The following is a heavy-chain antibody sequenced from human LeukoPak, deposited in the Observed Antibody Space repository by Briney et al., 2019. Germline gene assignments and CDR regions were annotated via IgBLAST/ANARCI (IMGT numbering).Heavy chain of an antibody. D-gene: IGHD3-22*01. CDR2: INWNGGSR. V-gene: IGHV3-20*04. CDR1: GFSFDDYG. J-gene: IGHJ4*02. CDR3: ARGGIDLYYDSSAYYFDN. Sequence: GGSLRLSCAASGFSFDDYGMSWVRQAPGKGLEWVSRINWNGGSRGYAGSVKGRFTISRDNAKKSLYLQMNSLRAEDTALYYCARGGIDLYYDSSAYYFDNWGQGTLVTVSS.